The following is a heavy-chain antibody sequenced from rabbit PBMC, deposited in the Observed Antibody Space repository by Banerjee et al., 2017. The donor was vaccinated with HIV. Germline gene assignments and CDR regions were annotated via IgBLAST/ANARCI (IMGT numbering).Heavy chain of an antibody. J-gene: IGHJ4*01. CDR3: ARGADNNWYIPYFNL. CDR2: IVTSSGST. CDR1: GFSFRGYVY. V-gene: IGHV1S45*01. D-gene: IGHD1-1*01. Sequence: QEQLEESGGDLVKPEGSLTLTCTASGFSFRGYVYMCWVRQAPGKGLELIACIVTSSGSTWYASWVNGRFTVSKTSSTTVTLQMTSLTAADTATYFCARGADNNWYIPYFNLWGQGTLVTVS.